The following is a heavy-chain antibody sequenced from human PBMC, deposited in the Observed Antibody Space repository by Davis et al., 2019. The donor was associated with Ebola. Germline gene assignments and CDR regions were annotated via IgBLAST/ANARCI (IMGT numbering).Heavy chain of an antibody. Sequence: PGGSLRLSCATSGFTFSAHAMHWVRQAPGEGLEWVALIWYDGSDKYYSGSVKGRFIISRDNFNNTLYLQMNNLSAEDTAVYYCVRDLGTISGFDYWGQGTLVIVSS. CDR3: VRDLGTISGFDY. D-gene: IGHD1-14*01. V-gene: IGHV3-33*01. J-gene: IGHJ4*02. CDR2: IWYDGSDK. CDR1: GFTFSAHA.